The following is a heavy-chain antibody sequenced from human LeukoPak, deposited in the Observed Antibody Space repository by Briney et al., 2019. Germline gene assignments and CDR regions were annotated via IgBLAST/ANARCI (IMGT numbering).Heavy chain of an antibody. D-gene: IGHD2-15*01. Sequence: PGGSLRLSCAASGFTFSSYEMNWVRQAPGKGLEWVSYISSSGSTIYYADPVKGRFTISRDNAKNSLYLQMNSLRAEDTAVYYCASLPPIVVGYWGQGTLVTVSS. V-gene: IGHV3-48*03. J-gene: IGHJ4*02. CDR1: GFTFSSYE. CDR3: ASLPPIVVGY. CDR2: ISSSGSTI.